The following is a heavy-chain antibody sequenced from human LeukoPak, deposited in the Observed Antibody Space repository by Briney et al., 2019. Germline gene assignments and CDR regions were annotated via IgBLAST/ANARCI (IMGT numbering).Heavy chain of an antibody. CDR2: IKNKTDGGTR. CDR1: GFTSSNAW. J-gene: IGHJ3*02. D-gene: IGHD4/OR15-4a*01. V-gene: IGHV3-15*01. CDR3: TTFDYAAFLI. Sequence: PGGSLRLSCAVSGFTSSNAWMSWVRQAPGKGLEWVGRIKNKTDGGTRDYAAPVKGRFTISRDDSKNTLYLQMNSLKTEDTAVYYCTTFDYAAFLIWGQGTMVTVSS.